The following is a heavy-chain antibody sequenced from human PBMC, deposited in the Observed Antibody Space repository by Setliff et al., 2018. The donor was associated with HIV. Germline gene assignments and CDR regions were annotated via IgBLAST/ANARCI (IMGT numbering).Heavy chain of an antibody. Sequence: PSETLSLTCTVSGVSISNYYWSWIRQHAGKGLEWIGRIYTSGNTNYNPSLKSRVTMSVDTSKKQFSLKLTSVTAADTAVYYCAGHFYYSGSGIWAGLDSWGQGTLVTVSS. CDR3: AGHFYYSGSGIWAGLDS. V-gene: IGHV4-4*07. CDR1: GVSISNYY. D-gene: IGHD3-10*01. J-gene: IGHJ4*02. CDR2: IYTSGNT.